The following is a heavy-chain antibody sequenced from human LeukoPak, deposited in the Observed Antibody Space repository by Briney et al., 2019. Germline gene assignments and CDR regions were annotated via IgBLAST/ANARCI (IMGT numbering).Heavy chain of an antibody. CDR1: GFSFSTYS. CDR3: VRELYNYGMDV. Sequence: TGGSLRLSCAASGFSFSTYSMHWVRQAPGKGLEWVMAISNDGSQEYYADFVKGRFTISRDNSKNTLYLQMNSLRPEDTAVFYCVRELYNYGMDVWGQGTTVTV. V-gene: IGHV3-30-3*01. CDR2: ISNDGSQE. J-gene: IGHJ6*02.